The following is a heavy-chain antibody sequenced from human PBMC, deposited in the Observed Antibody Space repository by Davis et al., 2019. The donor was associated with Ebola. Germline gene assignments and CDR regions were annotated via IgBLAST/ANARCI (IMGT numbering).Heavy chain of an antibody. CDR2: IYFSGIA. J-gene: IGHJ5*02. Sequence: SETLSLTCSVSGGSISSADYYWSWVRQPPGKGLEWIGYIYFSGIAFYNPSLKSRVTTSVDTSKNQFSLRVSSVTAADTAVYYCARGSDGSGNYDRRWIDPWGQGTLVTVSS. CDR1: GGSISSADYY. V-gene: IGHV4-30-4*01. D-gene: IGHD3-10*01. CDR3: ARGSDGSGNYDRRWIDP.